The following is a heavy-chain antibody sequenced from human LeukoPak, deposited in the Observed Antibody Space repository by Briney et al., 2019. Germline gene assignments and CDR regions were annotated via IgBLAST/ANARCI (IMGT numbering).Heavy chain of an antibody. J-gene: IGHJ4*02. CDR2: VSSTGSG. D-gene: IGHD5-24*01. Sequence: SETLSLTCTVSGGSMSPYYWSWIRQPPGKGLEWLGYVSSTGSGDYSLSLRSRVSISVATSENQFSLKLSSVTAADTAIYFCVRVREMAITRKVDYFDFWGQGTLVAVSS. CDR3: VRVREMAITRKVDYFDF. CDR1: GGSMSPYY. V-gene: IGHV4-59*01.